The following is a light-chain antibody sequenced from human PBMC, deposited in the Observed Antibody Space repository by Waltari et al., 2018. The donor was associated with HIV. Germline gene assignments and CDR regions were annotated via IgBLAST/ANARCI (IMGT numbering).Light chain of an antibody. CDR1: QSVNRY. CDR3: QQRSNWPLT. V-gene: IGKV3-11*01. CDR2: EAS. J-gene: IGKJ4*01. Sequence: EIVLTQSPATLSLSPGERATLSCRASQSVNRYLAWFQQRPGPAPRLLIYEASNRATGIPARFSGSGSGTDFTLTIASLEPEDFAIYYCQQRSNWPLTFGGGTKVEIK.